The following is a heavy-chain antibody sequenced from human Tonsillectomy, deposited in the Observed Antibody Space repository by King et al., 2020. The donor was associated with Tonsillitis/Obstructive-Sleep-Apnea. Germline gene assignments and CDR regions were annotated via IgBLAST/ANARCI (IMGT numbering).Heavy chain of an antibody. Sequence: QLVQSGAEVKKPGSSVKVSCKASGGTFSSYAISWVRQAPGQGLEWMGGIIPIFGTANYAQKFQGRVTITADESTSTAYVELSSLRSEDTAVYYCAREERYDFWSGYSRNWFDPWGQGTLVTVSS. CDR1: GGTFSSYA. CDR3: AREERYDFWSGYSRNWFDP. J-gene: IGHJ5*02. CDR2: IIPIFGTA. V-gene: IGHV1-69*12. D-gene: IGHD3-3*01.